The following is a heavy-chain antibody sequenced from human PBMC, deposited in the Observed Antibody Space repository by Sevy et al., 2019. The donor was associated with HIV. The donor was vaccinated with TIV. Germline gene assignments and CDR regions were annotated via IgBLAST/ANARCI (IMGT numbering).Heavy chain of an antibody. CDR2: IYYSGST. Sequence: SETLSLTCTVSGGSISSYYWSWIRQPPGKGLEWIGYIYYSGSTNYNPALKSRVTISVDTSKNQFSLKLSSVTAADTAVYYCAKGGDIVVVPAASIGYYYYYGMDVWGQGTTVTVSS. J-gene: IGHJ6*02. V-gene: IGHV4-59*01. CDR3: AKGGDIVVVPAASIGYYYYYGMDV. D-gene: IGHD2-2*01. CDR1: GGSISSYY.